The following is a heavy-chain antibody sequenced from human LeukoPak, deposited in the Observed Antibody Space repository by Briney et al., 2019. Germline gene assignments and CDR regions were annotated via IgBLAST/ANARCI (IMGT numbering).Heavy chain of an antibody. D-gene: IGHD3-22*01. J-gene: IGHJ4*02. CDR3: AKGAISGYYQFDY. CDR1: GGSISSGDYY. V-gene: IGHV4-30-4*01. Sequence: KASETLSLTCTVSGGSISSGDYYWRRIRQPPGKGLEWIGYNYYSGSTYYNPSLKSRVTISVDTSKNQFSLKLSSVTAADTAVYYCAKGAISGYYQFDYWGQGTLVTVSS. CDR2: NYYSGST.